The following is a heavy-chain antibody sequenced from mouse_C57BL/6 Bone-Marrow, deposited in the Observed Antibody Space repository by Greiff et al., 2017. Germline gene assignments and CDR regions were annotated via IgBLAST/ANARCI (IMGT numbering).Heavy chain of an antibody. J-gene: IGHJ4*01. CDR2: INPNNGGT. CDR3: ARWGVYDYGDAMDY. CDR1: GYTFTDYN. D-gene: IGHD2-4*01. V-gene: IGHV1-18*01. Sequence: VQLQQSGPELVKPGASVKIPCKASGYTFTDYNMDWVKQSHGKSLEWIGDINPNNGGTIYNQKFKGKVTLTVDKSSSTAYMELRRLTSEDTAVYYCARWGVYDYGDAMDYWGQGTSVTVTS.